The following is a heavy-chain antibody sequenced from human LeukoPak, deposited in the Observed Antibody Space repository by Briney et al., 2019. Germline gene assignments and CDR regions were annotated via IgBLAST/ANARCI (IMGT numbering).Heavy chain of an antibody. CDR1: GFILSN. J-gene: IGHJ4*02. CDR3: AREVSEGFDF. CDR2: FGTRSTSI. D-gene: IGHD3-22*01. Sequence: GGSLRLSCAASGFILSNMNWVRQAPGKGLEWVSSFGTRSTSIYHAGSVKGRFAISRDNAKNSLYLQMNSLRAEDTAVYYCAREVSEGFDFWGQGTLVTVSS. V-gene: IGHV3-21*01.